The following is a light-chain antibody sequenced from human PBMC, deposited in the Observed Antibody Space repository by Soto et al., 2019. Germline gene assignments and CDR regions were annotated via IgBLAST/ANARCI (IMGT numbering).Light chain of an antibody. CDR1: QSIGSW. V-gene: IGKV1-5*03. CDR2: QTS. CDR3: QQYRSYSRT. J-gene: IGKJ1*01. Sequence: DIQMTQSPSTLSASVGDRVTITCRASQSIGSWLAWYQQKPGKAPKLLISQTSNLESGVPSRFSGSGSGTEFTLTISSLQPDDFATYYCQQYRSYSRTFGQGSKVELK.